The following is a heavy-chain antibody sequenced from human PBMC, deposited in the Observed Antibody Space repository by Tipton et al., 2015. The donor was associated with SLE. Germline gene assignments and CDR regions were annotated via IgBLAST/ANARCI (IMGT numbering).Heavy chain of an antibody. D-gene: IGHD1-26*01. CDR2: IYTSGST. CDR3: AREATDIWYFDL. CDR1: GGSISSYY. Sequence: TLSLTCTVSGGSISSYYWSWIRQPAGKGLEWIGRIYTSGSTNYNPSLKSRVTMSIDTSENQFSLKLTSVTAAVTAVYYCAREATDIWYFDLWVRGTLVTVSS. J-gene: IGHJ2*01. V-gene: IGHV4-4*07.